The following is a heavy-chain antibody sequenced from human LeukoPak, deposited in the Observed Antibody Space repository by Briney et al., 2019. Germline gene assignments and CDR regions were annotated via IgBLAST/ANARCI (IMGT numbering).Heavy chain of an antibody. CDR2: IIPIFGTA. CDR1: GGTFSSYA. J-gene: IGHJ5*02. CDR3: AKPGSRGLVNWFDP. V-gene: IGHV1-69*05. Sequence: GSSVKVSCKASGGTFSSYAISWVRQAPGQGLEWMGRIIPIFGTANYAQKFQGRVTITTDESTSTAYMELSSLRSEDTAVYYCAKPGSRGLVNWFDPWGQGTLVTVSS. D-gene: IGHD1-14*01.